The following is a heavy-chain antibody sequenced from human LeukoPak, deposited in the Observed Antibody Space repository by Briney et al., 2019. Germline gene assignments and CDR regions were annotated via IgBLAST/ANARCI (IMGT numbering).Heavy chain of an antibody. Sequence: ASVKVSCKASGYTFTSYDINWVRQAPGQGLEWMGWINTNTGNPTYAQGFTGRFVFSLDTSVSTAYLQISSLKAEDTAVYYCARVWPRIAAAGTKAFDIWGQGTMVTVSS. J-gene: IGHJ3*02. CDR2: INTNTGNP. CDR3: ARVWPRIAAAGTKAFDI. D-gene: IGHD6-13*01. CDR1: GYTFTSYD. V-gene: IGHV7-4-1*02.